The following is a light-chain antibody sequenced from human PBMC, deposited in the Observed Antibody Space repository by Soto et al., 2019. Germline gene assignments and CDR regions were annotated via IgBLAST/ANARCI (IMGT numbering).Light chain of an antibody. CDR3: QQYDGYSPQT. CDR2: DSS. Sequence: DIQMTQSPSTLSASVGDRVTITCRASQSISSWVAWYQQKPGRAPQLLIYDSSTLEPGVPSRFRGSGSGTEFTLTINGLQPDDFATYYCQQYDGYSPQTFGQGAKV. CDR1: QSISSW. J-gene: IGKJ1*01. V-gene: IGKV1-5*01.